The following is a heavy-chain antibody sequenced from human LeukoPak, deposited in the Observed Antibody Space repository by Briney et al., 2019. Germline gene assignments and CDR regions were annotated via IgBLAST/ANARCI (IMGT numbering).Heavy chain of an antibody. CDR3: ARDTYCGGDCYSDWLPEYFQH. J-gene: IGHJ1*01. CDR1: GYTFTGYY. V-gene: IGHV1-2*02. CDR2: INPNSGGT. Sequence: ASVKVSCKASGYTFTGYYMHWVRQAPGQGLEWMGWINPNSGGTNYAQKFQGRVTMTRDTSISTAYMELSRLRSDDTAVYYCARDTYCGGDCYSDWLPEYFQHWGQGTLVTVSS. D-gene: IGHD2-21*02.